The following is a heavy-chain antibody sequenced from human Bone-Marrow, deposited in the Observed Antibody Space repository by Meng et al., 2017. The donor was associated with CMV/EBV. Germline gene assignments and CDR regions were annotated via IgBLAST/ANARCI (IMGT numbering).Heavy chain of an antibody. Sequence: SETLSLTCTVSGGSISSSSYYWGWVRQPPGKGLEWIASIYYSGSTYYSPSLASRVTISVDTSKNQFSLKVSSVTAADTAVYYCTRDLLSGLTSDYWGQGKLVNVAS. V-gene: IGHV4-39*07. CDR1: GGSISSSSYY. CDR2: IYYSGST. CDR3: TRDLLSGLTSDY. D-gene: IGHD1-14*01. J-gene: IGHJ4*02.